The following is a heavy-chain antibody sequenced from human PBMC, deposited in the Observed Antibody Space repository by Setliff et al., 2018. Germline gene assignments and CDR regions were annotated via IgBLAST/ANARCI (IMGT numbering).Heavy chain of an antibody. V-gene: IGHV4-38-2*01. CDR2: ILFSGDT. D-gene: IGHD3-3*01. J-gene: IGHJ4*02. CDR1: GYSISSGFS. Sequence: SQTLSLTCAVSGYSISSGFSWVWIRQSPGKGLEWIGRILFSGDTYYNPSLMGRVTISVDTSKNQFSLRLSSVTAADTAVYYCRFWSGYLKNDFWGQGTLVTVSS. CDR3: RFWSGYLKNDF.